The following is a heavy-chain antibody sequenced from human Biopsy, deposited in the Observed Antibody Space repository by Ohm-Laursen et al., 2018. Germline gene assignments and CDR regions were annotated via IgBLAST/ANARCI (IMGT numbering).Heavy chain of an antibody. J-gene: IGHJ4*02. D-gene: IGHD5-24*01. CDR2: VYHSGTT. CDR1: GGSISSGSNY. Sequence: GTLSLTCTVSGGSISSGSNYWAWIRQLPGKGLEWIGSVYHSGTTYYSPSLKSRVTISVDTSKNQLSLKVTSVTAADTAAYYCARHDGNGPFALDSWGQGALVTVSS. CDR3: ARHDGNGPFALDS. V-gene: IGHV4-39*01.